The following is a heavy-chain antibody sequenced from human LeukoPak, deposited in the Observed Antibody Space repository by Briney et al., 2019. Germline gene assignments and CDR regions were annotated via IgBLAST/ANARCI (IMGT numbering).Heavy chain of an antibody. Sequence: GGSLRLSCAASGFTFSSYGMHWVRQAPGKGLEWVAFIRYDGSNKYYADSVKGRFTISRDNSKNTLYLQMNSLRAEDTAVYYCAKDYSSSWYSYAYYFDYSGQGTLVTVSS. CDR3: AKDYSSSWYSYAYYFDY. V-gene: IGHV3-30*02. CDR2: IRYDGSNK. J-gene: IGHJ4*02. D-gene: IGHD6-13*01. CDR1: GFTFSSYG.